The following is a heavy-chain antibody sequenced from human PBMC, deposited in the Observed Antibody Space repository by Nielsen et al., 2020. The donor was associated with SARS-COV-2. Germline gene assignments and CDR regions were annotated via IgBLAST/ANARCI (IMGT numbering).Heavy chain of an antibody. Sequence: GGSLRLSCAASGFTFSSYWMSWVRQAPGKGLEWVANIKQDGSEKYYVDSVKGQFTISRDNAKNSLYLQMNSLRAEDTAVYYCAREGYGDSTYYYYYYGMDVWGQGTTVTVSS. CDR1: GFTFSSYW. J-gene: IGHJ6*02. V-gene: IGHV3-7*01. CDR2: IKQDGSEK. CDR3: AREGYGDSTYYYYYYGMDV. D-gene: IGHD4-17*01.